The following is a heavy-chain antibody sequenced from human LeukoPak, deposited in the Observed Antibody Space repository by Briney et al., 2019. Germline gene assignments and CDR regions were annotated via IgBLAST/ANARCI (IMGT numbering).Heavy chain of an antibody. V-gene: IGHV4-4*07. J-gene: IGHJ4*02. CDR3: ARHDSTRGSGLDY. Sequence: SETLSLTCIVSGASINYWSWIRQPAGKGLEWIGRIYTSGSTNYNPSLKSRVTISVDTSKNQFSLKLSSVTAADTAVYYCARHDSTRGSGLDYWGQGTLVTVSS. CDR1: GASINY. D-gene: IGHD6-19*01. CDR2: IYTSGST.